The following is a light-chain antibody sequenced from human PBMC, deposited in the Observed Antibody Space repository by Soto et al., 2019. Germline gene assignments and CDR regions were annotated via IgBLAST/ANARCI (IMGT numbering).Light chain of an antibody. CDR1: SSDVGGYSY. CDR2: EVS. V-gene: IGLV2-8*01. J-gene: IGLJ3*02. CDR3: SSYARNRDIL. Sequence: QSALTQPPSASGSPGQSVAISCTGTSSDVGGYSYVSWYQQHPGKAPKRMIYEVSKRPSGVTDRFSGSKSGNTASLTVSGLQAEDEADYYCSSYARNRDILFGGGTKVTVL.